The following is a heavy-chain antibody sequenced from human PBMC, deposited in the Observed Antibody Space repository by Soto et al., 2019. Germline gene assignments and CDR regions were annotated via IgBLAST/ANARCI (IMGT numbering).Heavy chain of an antibody. J-gene: IGHJ5*02. CDR3: ARAAVGSWSIRFWFDP. V-gene: IGHV3-21*01. CDR2: ISSSSSYI. Sequence: GGSLRLSCAASGFTFSSYSMNWVRQAPGKGLEWVSSISSSSSYIYYADSVKGRFTISRDNAKNSLYLQMNSLRAEDTAVYYCARAAVGSWSIRFWFDPWGQGTLVIVSS. CDR1: GFTFSSYS. D-gene: IGHD6-13*01.